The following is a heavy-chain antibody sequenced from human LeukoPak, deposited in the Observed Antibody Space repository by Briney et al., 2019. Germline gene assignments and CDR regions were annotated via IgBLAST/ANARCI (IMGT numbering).Heavy chain of an antibody. CDR3: ASRRGGIVGDY. CDR2: IWYDGSNK. Sequence: PGGSLRLSCAASGFTFSSYGRHWVRQAPGKGLEWVARIWYDGSNKYYADSVKGRFTISRDNSKNTVYLQMNILRAEDTAVYYCASRRGGIVGDYWGQGTLVTVSS. D-gene: IGHD2-15*01. CDR1: GFTFSSYG. J-gene: IGHJ4*02. V-gene: IGHV3-33*01.